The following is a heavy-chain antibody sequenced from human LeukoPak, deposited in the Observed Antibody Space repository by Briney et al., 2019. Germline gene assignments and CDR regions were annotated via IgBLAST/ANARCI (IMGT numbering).Heavy chain of an antibody. D-gene: IGHD1-26*01. V-gene: IGHV3-21*01. CDR1: GFTFSSYS. J-gene: IGHJ4*02. CDR2: FSSSSSYI. CDR3: ARGNVGARDYYFDF. Sequence: GGSLRLSCAASGFTFSSYSMNWVRQAPGKGLEWVSSFSSSSSYIYYADSVKGPFTISRDNAKNSLYLQMNSLRAEDTAVYYCARGNVGARDYYFDFWGQGTLVTVSS.